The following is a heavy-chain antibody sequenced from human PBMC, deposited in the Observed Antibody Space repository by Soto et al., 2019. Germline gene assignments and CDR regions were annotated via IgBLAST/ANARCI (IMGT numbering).Heavy chain of an antibody. CDR2: INSAGSST. V-gene: IGHV3-74*01. CDR1: GFTFSSYW. J-gene: IGHJ6*03. D-gene: IGHD3-9*01. CDR3: AREPEDYDILTGYLSYYYMDV. Sequence: EVQLAESGGGLVEPGGSLRLSCVVSGFTFSSYWMHWVRQAPGKGLVWVSRINSAGSSTGYADSVKGRFTISRDNAKNTLYLQMNSLRAEDTAVYYCAREPEDYDILTGYLSYYYMDVWGKGTTVTVSS.